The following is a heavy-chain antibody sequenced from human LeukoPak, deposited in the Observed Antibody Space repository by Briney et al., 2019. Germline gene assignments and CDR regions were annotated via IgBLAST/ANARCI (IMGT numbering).Heavy chain of an antibody. CDR1: GYIFTSYW. CDR3: ARYFRSGYYRTPINWFDP. CDR2: IYPGDSDT. J-gene: IGHJ5*02. Sequence: GASLQISCKGSGYIFTSYWIGWVRPLPGKGLEWMGIIYPGDSDTRYSPAFQGQVTISDDKSSSTAYLQWSSLKASDTAMYYCARYFRSGYYRTPINWFDPWGQGTLVTVSS. D-gene: IGHD3-22*01. V-gene: IGHV5-51*01.